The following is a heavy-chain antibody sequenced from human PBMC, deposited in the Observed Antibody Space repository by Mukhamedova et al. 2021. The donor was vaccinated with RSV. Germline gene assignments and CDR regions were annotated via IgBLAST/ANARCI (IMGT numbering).Heavy chain of an antibody. Sequence: GLEWIGYIHHSGKNYFNPSFTCRLSMSVHTSRNQFYLRFASVTAADTAVYFRANWAEALKAFDGWGQGTLVTVSS. CDR3: ANWAEALKAFDG. CDR2: IHHSGKN. D-gene: IGHD1-14*01. V-gene: IGHV4-59*08. J-gene: IGHJ4*02.